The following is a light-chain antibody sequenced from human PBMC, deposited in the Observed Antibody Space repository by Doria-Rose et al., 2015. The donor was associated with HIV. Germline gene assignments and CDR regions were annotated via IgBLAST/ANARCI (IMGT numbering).Light chain of an antibody. V-gene: IGKV3-20*01. CDR2: DGS. CDR3: HQYGTSWT. J-gene: IGKJ1*01. Sequence: LTQSPGTLSLSPGERATLSCRASQSFSSTYLAWYQQKPGQAHSLLIYDGSTRATGIPDRISSSGSGTDFTLTINRLEPEDFALYYCHQYGTSWTFGQGTKVEI. CDR1: QSFSSTY.